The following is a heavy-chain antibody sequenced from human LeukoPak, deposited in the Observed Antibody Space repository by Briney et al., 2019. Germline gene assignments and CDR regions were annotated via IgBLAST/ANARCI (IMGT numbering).Heavy chain of an antibody. CDR3: ASGSFYYYGMDV. CDR1: GGSISSSSYY. Sequence: SETLSLTCTVSGGSISSSSYYWGWIRQPPGKGLEWIGSIYYSGSTYYNPSLKSRVTISVDTSKNQFSLKLSSVTAADTAVYYCASGSFYYYGMDVWGQGTTVTVSS. CDR2: IYYSGST. D-gene: IGHD3-10*01. J-gene: IGHJ6*02. V-gene: IGHV4-39*01.